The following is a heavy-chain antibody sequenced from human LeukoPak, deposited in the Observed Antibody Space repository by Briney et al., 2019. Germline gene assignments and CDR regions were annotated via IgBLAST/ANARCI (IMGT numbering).Heavy chain of an antibody. CDR2: INHSGST. CDR3: ATRPGGYCSSTSCYVVDY. Sequence: SETLSLTCAVYGGSFSGYYWSWIRQPPGKGLEWIGEINHSGSTNYNPSLKSRVTISVDTSKNQFSLKLSSVPAADTAVYYCATRPGGYCSSTSCYVVDYWGQGTLVTVSS. D-gene: IGHD2-2*01. V-gene: IGHV4-34*01. J-gene: IGHJ4*02. CDR1: GGSFSGYY.